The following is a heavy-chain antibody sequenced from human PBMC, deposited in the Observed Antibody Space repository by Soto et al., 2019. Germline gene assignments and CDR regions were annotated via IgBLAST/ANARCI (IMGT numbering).Heavy chain of an antibody. D-gene: IGHD3-22*01. CDR2: ISSSSSYI. J-gene: IGHJ3*02. Sequence: GGSLRLSCAASGFTFSSYSMNWVRQAPGKGLEWVSSISSSSSYIYYAGSVKGRFTISRDNAKNSLYLQMNSLRAEDTAVYYCARGENNYYDSSGYYFDAFDIWGQGTMVTVSS. V-gene: IGHV3-21*01. CDR1: GFTFSSYS. CDR3: ARGENNYYDSSGYYFDAFDI.